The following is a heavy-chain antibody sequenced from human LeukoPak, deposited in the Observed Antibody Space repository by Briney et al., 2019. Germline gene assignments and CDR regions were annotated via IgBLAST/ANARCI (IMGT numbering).Heavy chain of an antibody. D-gene: IGHD2-15*01. Sequence: SETLSLTCTVSGGSISSYYWHYIRQPPGKGLEYIGHIYYTGSTTYNPSLKSRVTISVDTSKNQFSLELSSVTAADTAVYYCARVNTQGVPSPWGQGILVTVSS. CDR1: GGSISSYY. CDR2: IYYTGST. V-gene: IGHV4-59*08. J-gene: IGHJ5*02. CDR3: ARVNTQGVPSP.